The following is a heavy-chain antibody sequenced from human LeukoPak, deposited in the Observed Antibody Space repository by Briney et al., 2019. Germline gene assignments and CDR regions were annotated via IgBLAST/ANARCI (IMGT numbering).Heavy chain of an antibody. V-gene: IGHV3-23*01. CDR3: AKVMVAYAYWYFDL. CDR2: IRGGGGGT. J-gene: IGHJ2*01. Sequence: GGSLRHSCAPSGFTPSTYALSGVRPAPGEGLGCVSPIRGGGGGTYYADAVKGRFTIYRDNSKNTLYLQMNSLRAEDKAVYYCAKVMVAYAYWYFDLWGRGTLVTVSS. D-gene: IGHD3-10*01. CDR1: GFTPSTYA.